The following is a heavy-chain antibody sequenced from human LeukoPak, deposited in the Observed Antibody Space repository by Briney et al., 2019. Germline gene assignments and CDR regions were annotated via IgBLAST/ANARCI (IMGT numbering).Heavy chain of an antibody. J-gene: IGHJ4*02. D-gene: IGHD2-21*02. Sequence: GGSLRLSCAASGFTFTSHDMSWVRQAPGKGLQWVANIKQDGSEEYYVDSVKGRFTISRDNAKNSLYLQMNSLRAEDTAVYYCARVRDCGGDCYNYYFDYWGQGTLVTVSS. CDR2: IKQDGSEE. V-gene: IGHV3-7*01. CDR1: GFTFTSHD. CDR3: ARVRDCGGDCYNYYFDY.